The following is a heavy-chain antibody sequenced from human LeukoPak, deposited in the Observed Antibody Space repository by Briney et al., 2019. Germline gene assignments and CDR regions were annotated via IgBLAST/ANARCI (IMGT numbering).Heavy chain of an antibody. V-gene: IGHV3-23*01. CDR1: GFTFSTYA. J-gene: IGHJ4*02. CDR2: ISGTGTNT. D-gene: IGHD1-14*01. Sequence: GGSLRLSCTASGFTFSTYAMSWVRQAPGKGLEWVSVISGTGTNTHYADSVKGLFTISRDNSKNTLYLQMNSLRADDTAIYYCARGVEPLAANTLAYWGQGTLVTVSS. CDR3: ARGVEPLAANTLAY.